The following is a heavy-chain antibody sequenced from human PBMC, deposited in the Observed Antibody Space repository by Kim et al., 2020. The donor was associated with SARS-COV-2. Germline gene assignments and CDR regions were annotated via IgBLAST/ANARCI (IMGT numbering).Heavy chain of an antibody. J-gene: IGHJ5*02. V-gene: IGHV1-18*04. Sequence: ASVKVSCKASGYTFTSYGISWVRQAPGQGLAWMGWISAYNGNTNYAQKHQGRVTMITDTSTSTAYMELRSLRSDETAVYYCARECITMVRGVIITGNWFDPWGQGTLVTVSS. CDR3: ARECITMVRGVIITGNWFDP. D-gene: IGHD3-10*01. CDR1: GYTFTSYG. CDR2: ISAYNGNT.